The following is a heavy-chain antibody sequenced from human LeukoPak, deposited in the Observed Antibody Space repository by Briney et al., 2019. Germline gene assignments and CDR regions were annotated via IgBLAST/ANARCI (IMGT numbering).Heavy chain of an antibody. V-gene: IGHV3-23*01. CDR3: AKRGSTYANWYFDL. Sequence: GGSLRLSCAASGPTFSSNAMSWVRQAPGKGLEWVSGISNSASRTYYADSVKGRFTISRDNSKNTLYLQMNSLRAEDTAVYYCAKRGSTYANWYFDLWGRGTLVTVSS. D-gene: IGHD3-16*01. CDR2: ISNSASRT. CDR1: GPTFSSNA. J-gene: IGHJ2*01.